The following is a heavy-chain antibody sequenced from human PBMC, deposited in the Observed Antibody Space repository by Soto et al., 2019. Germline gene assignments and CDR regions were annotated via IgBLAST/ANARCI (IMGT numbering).Heavy chain of an antibody. CDR3: AREGDYGGYFDY. J-gene: IGHJ4*02. CDR1: GFTFSSYG. CDR2: IWYDGSNK. V-gene: IGHV3-33*01. D-gene: IGHD4-17*01. Sequence: QVQLVESGGGVSQPGRSLRLSCAASGFTFSSYGMHWVRQAPGKGLEWVAVIWYDGSNKYYADSVKGRFTISRDNSKNTLYLQMNSLRAEDTAVYYCAREGDYGGYFDYGVQGTLVTVSS.